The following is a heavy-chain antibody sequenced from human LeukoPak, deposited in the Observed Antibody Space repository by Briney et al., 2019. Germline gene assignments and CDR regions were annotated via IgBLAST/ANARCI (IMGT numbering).Heavy chain of an antibody. V-gene: IGHV3-23*01. CDR3: AKDRG. CDR2: ISAGGGNT. CDR1: GFAFNSYA. Sequence: GGSLRLSCAASGFAFNSYAMTWVRQAPGKGLEWVSVISAGGGNTYYADSVKGRFTISRDNSKNTLYLQMNSLRAEDTAVYYCAKDRGWGQGTLVTVSS. D-gene: IGHD3-10*01. J-gene: IGHJ4*02.